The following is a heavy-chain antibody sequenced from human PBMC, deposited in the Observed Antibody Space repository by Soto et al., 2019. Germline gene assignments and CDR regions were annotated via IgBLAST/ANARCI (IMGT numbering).Heavy chain of an antibody. CDR3: ARGRYGDY. D-gene: IGHD1-1*01. J-gene: IGHJ4*02. V-gene: IGHV1-18*01. Sequence: QVHLVQSGAEVKKPGASVKVSCKGSGYGFTTYGITWVRQAPGQGLEWMAWISAHNGNTNYAQKLQGRVTATRDTSTSTAYMELRSLRSDDTAVYNCARGRYGDYWGQGALVTVSS. CDR2: ISAHNGNT. CDR1: GYGFTTYG.